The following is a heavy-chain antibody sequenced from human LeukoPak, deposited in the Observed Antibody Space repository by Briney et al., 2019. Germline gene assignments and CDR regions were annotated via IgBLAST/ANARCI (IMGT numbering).Heavy chain of an antibody. CDR1: GYTFTSYY. CDR2: INPNGGST. V-gene: IGHV1-46*01. CDR3: ARVVENDAFDI. D-gene: IGHD2-15*01. Sequence: ASVKVSCKASGYTFTSYYMHWVRQAPGQGLEWMGIINPNGGSTSYAQKFQGRVTMTRDTSTSTVYMELSSLRSEDTAVYYCARVVENDAFDIWGQGTMVTVSS. J-gene: IGHJ3*02.